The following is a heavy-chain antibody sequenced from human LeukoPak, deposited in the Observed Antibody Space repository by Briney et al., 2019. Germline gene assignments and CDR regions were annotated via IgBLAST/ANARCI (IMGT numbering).Heavy chain of an antibody. Sequence: GGSLRLSCAASGFTFSSYAMSWVRQAPGKGLEWVSAISGSGGSTYYADSVKGWFTISRDNSKNTLYLQMNSLRAEDTAVYYCAKDRAYSSGWRGVYYFDYWGQGTLVTVSS. CDR2: ISGSGGST. V-gene: IGHV3-23*01. D-gene: IGHD6-19*01. CDR1: GFTFSSYA. J-gene: IGHJ4*02. CDR3: AKDRAYSSGWRGVYYFDY.